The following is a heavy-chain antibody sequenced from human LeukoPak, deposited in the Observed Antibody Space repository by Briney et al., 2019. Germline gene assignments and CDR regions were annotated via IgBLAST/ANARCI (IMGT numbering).Heavy chain of an antibody. CDR1: GGSFSGYY. Sequence: PSETLSLTCAVYGGSFSGYYWSWIRQPPGKGLEWIGEINHSGSTNYNPSLKSRVTISVDTSKNQFSLKLSSVTAADTAVYYCARHDRYYDYVWGSYRRNWFDPWGQGTLVTVSS. V-gene: IGHV4-34*01. CDR2: INHSGST. J-gene: IGHJ5*02. D-gene: IGHD3-16*02. CDR3: ARHDRYYDYVWGSYRRNWFDP.